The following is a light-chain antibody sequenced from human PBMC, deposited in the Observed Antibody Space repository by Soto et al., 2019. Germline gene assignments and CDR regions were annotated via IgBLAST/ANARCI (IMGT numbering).Light chain of an antibody. CDR3: QHYNSYSEA. J-gene: IGKJ1*01. CDR2: DVS. CDR1: QTVERW. Sequence: IQMTQSPSTLPASVGYRFTISCRASQTVERWLAWYQQKPGKAPKLLISDVSSLERGVPSRFSGSGSGTEFTLTISSLQPDDFATYYCQHYNSYSEAFGQGTTVDIK. V-gene: IGKV1-5*01.